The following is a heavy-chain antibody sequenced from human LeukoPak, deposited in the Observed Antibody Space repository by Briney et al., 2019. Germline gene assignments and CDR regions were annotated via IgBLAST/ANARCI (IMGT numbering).Heavy chain of an antibody. Sequence: GGSLRLSCAASGFTVSSSYMSWVRQAPGKGLEWVSVIYSGGSTYYADSVKGRFTISRDSSKNTLYLQMNSLRAEDTAVYYCSTVVVVAATVDYWGQGTLVTVSS. CDR2: IYSGGST. CDR3: STVVVVAATVDY. D-gene: IGHD2-15*01. V-gene: IGHV3-53*01. J-gene: IGHJ4*02. CDR1: GFTVSSSY.